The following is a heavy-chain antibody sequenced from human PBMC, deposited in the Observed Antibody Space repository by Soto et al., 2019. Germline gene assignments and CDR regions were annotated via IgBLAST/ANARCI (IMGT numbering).Heavy chain of an antibody. CDR3: ARGRVGATGGDY. Sequence: GGSLRLSCAASGFTVSSNYMSWVRQAPGKGLEWVSIIYSGGDTYYADSVKGRFTISRDNSKNTLYLQMSSLRAEDTAVYYCARGRVGATGGDYWGQGTLVTVSS. CDR1: GFTVSSNY. D-gene: IGHD1-26*01. J-gene: IGHJ4*02. V-gene: IGHV3-66*01. CDR2: IYSGGDT.